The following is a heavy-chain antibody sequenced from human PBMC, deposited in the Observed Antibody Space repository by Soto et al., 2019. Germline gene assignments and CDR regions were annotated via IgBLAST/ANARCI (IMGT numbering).Heavy chain of an antibody. D-gene: IGHD2-15*01. Sequence: GGSLRLSXAASGFTFSDYAMSWVRQAPGKGLEWVSGLGGSNSDTHYAASVEGRFTVSRDNSKSTLFLQMNSLRVEDTAVYYCAKDKVDHNSVWDPFDIWGQGTLVTVSS. CDR3: AKDKVDHNSVWDPFDI. CDR2: LGGSNSDT. V-gene: IGHV3-23*01. CDR1: GFTFSDYA. J-gene: IGHJ3*02.